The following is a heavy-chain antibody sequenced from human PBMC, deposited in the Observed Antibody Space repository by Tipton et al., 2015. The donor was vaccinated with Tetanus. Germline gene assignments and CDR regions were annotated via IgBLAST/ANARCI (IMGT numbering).Heavy chain of an antibody. CDR2: IDYNGST. Sequence: TLSLTCTISGGPISRYYWAWIRQTPGEGLEWIGYIDYNGSTKYNPSLRSRVTLSLDTSKNQISMRLTSVTAADTAVYYCAREDYFDISAFDIWGQGTMVTVSS. D-gene: IGHD2/OR15-2a*01. J-gene: IGHJ3*02. V-gene: IGHV4-59*01. CDR3: AREDYFDISAFDI. CDR1: GGPISRYY.